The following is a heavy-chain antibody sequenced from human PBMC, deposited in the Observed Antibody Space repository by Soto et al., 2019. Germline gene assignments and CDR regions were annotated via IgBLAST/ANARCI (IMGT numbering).Heavy chain of an antibody. CDR2: TYYRSKWYS. J-gene: IGHJ5*02. Sequence: PSQTLSLTCAISGDIVSSNSATWNWIRQSPSRGLEWLGRTYYRSKWYSDYAPSVKSRIAINPDTSKNQFSLHLNSVVPEDTAVYYCGRAHLGTDRYVLEPFDPWGQGTLVTVS. D-gene: IGHD1-1*01. CDR3: GRAHLGTDRYVLEPFDP. CDR1: GDIVSSNSAT. V-gene: IGHV6-1*01.